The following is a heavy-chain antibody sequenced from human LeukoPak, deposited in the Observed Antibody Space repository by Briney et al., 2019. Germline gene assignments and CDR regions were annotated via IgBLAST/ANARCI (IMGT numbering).Heavy chain of an antibody. CDR1: GGPFSGYY. V-gene: IGHV4-34*01. D-gene: IGHD3-9*01. CDR2: INRSGST. Sequence: KSSETLSLTCAFYGGPFSGYYWSWMRHPPGRGEGGIGDINRSGSTTYNPSLKTRVTMSVDTSRNQFSLRLSSVTAADTAVYYCARHRQYYDILTDYYARPLDIWGQGTKVTVSS. CDR3: ARHRQYYDILTDYYARPLDI. J-gene: IGHJ3*02.